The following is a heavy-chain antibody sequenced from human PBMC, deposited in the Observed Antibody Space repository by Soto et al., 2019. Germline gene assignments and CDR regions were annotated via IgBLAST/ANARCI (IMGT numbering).Heavy chain of an antibody. CDR2: ISSSSSTI. Sequence: PGGSLRLSCAASGFTFSSYSMNWVRQAPGKGLEWVSYISSSSSTIYYADSAKGRFTISRDNAKNSLYLQMNSLRDEDTAVYYCARGSSCHTLDYYYYYGMDVWGQGTTVTVSS. CDR1: GFTFSSYS. J-gene: IGHJ6*02. D-gene: IGHD2-2*02. V-gene: IGHV3-48*02. CDR3: ARGSSCHTLDYYYYYGMDV.